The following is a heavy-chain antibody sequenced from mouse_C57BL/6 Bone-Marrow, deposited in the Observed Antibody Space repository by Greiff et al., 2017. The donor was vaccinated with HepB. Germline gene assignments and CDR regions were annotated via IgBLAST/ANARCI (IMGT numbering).Heavy chain of an antibody. CDR3: ARRTYYDGSSYWFAY. D-gene: IGHD1-1*01. J-gene: IGHJ3*01. Sequence: VQLQQSGAELARPGASVKLSCKASGYTFTSYGISWVKQRTGQGLEWIGEIYPRSGNTYYNEKFKGKATLTADKSSSTAYMELRSLTSEDSAVYFCARRTYYDGSSYWFAYWGQGTLVTVSA. CDR2: IYPRSGNT. CDR1: GYTFTSYG. V-gene: IGHV1-81*01.